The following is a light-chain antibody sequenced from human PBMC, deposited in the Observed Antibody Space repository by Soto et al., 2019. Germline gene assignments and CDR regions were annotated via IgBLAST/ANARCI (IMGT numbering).Light chain of an antibody. V-gene: IGKV3-20*01. CDR3: QQYNNWPPIT. Sequence: EIVLTQSPDTLSLSPGERATLSCRASQTVTSGYLAWYQQKPGQAPRLLIYGVSTGATGIPDRFSGSGSGTDFTLTISRLEPEDFAVYYCQQYNNWPPITFGGGTKVEIK. CDR2: GVS. CDR1: QTVTSGY. J-gene: IGKJ4*01.